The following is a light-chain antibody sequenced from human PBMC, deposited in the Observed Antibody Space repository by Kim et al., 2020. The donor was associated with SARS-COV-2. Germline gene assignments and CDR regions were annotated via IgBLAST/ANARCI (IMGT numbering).Light chain of an antibody. J-gene: IGLJ3*02. V-gene: IGLV3-21*04. CDR1: NIGSKS. CDR3: QVWDSSSDHRV. Sequence: SYELTQPPSVSVASGKTARITCGGNNIGSKSVHWYQQKPGQAPVLVIYYDSDRPSGIPERFSGSNSGNTATLTISRVEARDEADYYCQVWDSSSDHRVFGGGTQLTVL. CDR2: YDS.